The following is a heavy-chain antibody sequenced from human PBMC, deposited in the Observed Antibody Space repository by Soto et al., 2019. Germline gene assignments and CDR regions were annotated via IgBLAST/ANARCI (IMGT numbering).Heavy chain of an antibody. CDR2: IWNDGSNK. D-gene: IGHD2-15*01. CDR1: GFTFSTYG. J-gene: IGHJ6*03. V-gene: IGHV3-33*01. Sequence: GGSLRLSCAASGFTFSTYGMHWVRQAPGKGLEWVAVIWNDGSNKYYADTVKGRFTISRDNSKNTLYLKMNSLRAEDTAEKYCARDIDCSGGSCYFGPYMDVWGKGTTVTVS. CDR3: ARDIDCSGGSCYFGPYMDV.